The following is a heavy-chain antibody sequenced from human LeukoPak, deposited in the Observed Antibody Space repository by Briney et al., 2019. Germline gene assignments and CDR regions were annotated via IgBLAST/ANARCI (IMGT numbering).Heavy chain of an antibody. D-gene: IGHD2-2*01. CDR1: GGSISSSSYY. Sequence: WESLSLTCTVSGGSISSSSYYWGWIRQPPGKGLEWVGSFYYSGSTYYNPSLKSRVTITVDASKNQFSLKLSSVTAADTAVYCARRDWECSSTSCYSTTFDYWGQGTLVTVSS. J-gene: IGHJ4*02. CDR2: FYYSGST. CDR3: ARRDWECSSTSCYSTTFDY. V-gene: IGHV4-39*01.